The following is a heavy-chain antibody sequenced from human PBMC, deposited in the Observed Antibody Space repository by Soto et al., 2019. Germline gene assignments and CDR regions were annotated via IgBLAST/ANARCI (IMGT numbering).Heavy chain of an antibody. V-gene: IGHV4-31*03. D-gene: IGHD6-6*01. J-gene: IGHJ2*01. CDR3: ASGQFFSSSSSYLNL. CDR1: GGSINSGCSF. CDR2: IYYSGTT. Sequence: QVQLQESGPGPVKPSQTLSLTCTVSGGSINSGCSFRSSIRQSPGGGLEWIGYIYYSGTTYYNPSHNTRCFISLDTFKHQFALKLRCGTAAAPAIHYCASGQFFSSSSSYLNLWGRGTMVTVSS.